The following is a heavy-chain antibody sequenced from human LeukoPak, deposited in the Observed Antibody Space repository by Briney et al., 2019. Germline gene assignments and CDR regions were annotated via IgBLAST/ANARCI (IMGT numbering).Heavy chain of an antibody. V-gene: IGHV4-59*12. Sequence: SETLSLTCTISGGSISGYYWSWIRQPPGKGLEWIGYIYYSGSTNYNPSLKSRVTISVDTSKNQFSLKLSSVTAADTAVYYCASVRPVAGPDYWGQGTLVTVSS. CDR2: IYYSGST. D-gene: IGHD6-19*01. CDR1: GGSISGYY. CDR3: ASVRPVAGPDY. J-gene: IGHJ4*02.